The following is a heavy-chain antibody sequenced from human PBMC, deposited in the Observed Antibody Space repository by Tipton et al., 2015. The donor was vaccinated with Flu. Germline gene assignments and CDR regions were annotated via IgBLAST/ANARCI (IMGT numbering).Heavy chain of an antibody. V-gene: IGHV4-39*01. J-gene: IGHJ4*02. D-gene: IGHD3-10*02. Sequence: GLVKPSETLSLTCTVSSGSIRSINYFCAWIRQPPGKGLELIGSIYPSGTTYYNPSLKSRVTISVDTSKSQFSLKVRSVTAADTAVYYCARLSYYDVDLKNFYFDYWGQGALVTVSS. CDR1: SGSIRSINYF. CDR2: IYPSGTT. CDR3: ARLSYYDVDLKNFYFDY.